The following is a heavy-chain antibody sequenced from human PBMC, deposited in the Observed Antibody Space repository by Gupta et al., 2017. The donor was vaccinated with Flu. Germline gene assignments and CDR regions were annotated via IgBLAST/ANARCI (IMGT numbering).Heavy chain of an antibody. CDR3: ARQRDDFWRFDS. Sequence: QVQLVQSGAEVKKPGASVSLSCKTSGYSSSHYIIHWVRQAPGQRLEWMGWISTANGFTKYSQKFQGGVTITRDTSASVVYMDLPNLRSEDTALYYCARQRDDFWRFDSWGQGTLVTVSS. CDR2: ISTANGFT. J-gene: IGHJ4*02. V-gene: IGHV1-3*04. CDR1: GYSSSHYI. D-gene: IGHD3-3*01.